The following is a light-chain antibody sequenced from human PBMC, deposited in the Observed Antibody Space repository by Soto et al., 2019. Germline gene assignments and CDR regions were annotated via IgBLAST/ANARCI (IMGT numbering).Light chain of an antibody. V-gene: IGLV2-14*01. Sequence: QSALTQPASVSGSPGQSITISCTGTSSDVGGYNYVSWYQQHPGKAPKLMIYDVSNRPSGVSTRISGSRSGNTASLAISGLRAEDEADYYCSSYTSRSPVVFGGGTKLTVL. CDR3: SSYTSRSPVV. CDR1: SSDVGGYNY. CDR2: DVS. J-gene: IGLJ2*01.